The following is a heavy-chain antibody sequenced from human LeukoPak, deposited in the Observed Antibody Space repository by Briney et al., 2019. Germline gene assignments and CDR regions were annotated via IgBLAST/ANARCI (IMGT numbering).Heavy chain of an antibody. CDR3: ARHRYYDFWSGYGTFDY. CDR1: GGSISSGGYY. D-gene: IGHD3-3*01. CDR2: IYYSGST. V-gene: IGHV4-31*03. Sequence: SETLSLTCTVSGGSISSGGYYWSWIRQHPGKGLEWIGYIYYSGSTYYNPSLKSRVTISVDTSKNQFSLKLSSVTAADTAVYYCARHRYYDFWSGYGTFDYWGQGTLVTVSS. J-gene: IGHJ4*02.